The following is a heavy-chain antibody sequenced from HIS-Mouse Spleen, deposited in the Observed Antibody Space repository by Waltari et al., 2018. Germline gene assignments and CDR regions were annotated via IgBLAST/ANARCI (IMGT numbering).Heavy chain of an antibody. D-gene: IGHD6-19*01. CDR2: ISYDGSNK. CDR1: GFPFSSYG. CDR3: AKASSGWLDY. J-gene: IGHJ4*02. V-gene: IGHV3-30*18. Sequence: QVQLVQSGGGVVQAGRSLRLSCAASGFPFSSYGMHWVRQAPGKGLEWVAVISYDGSNKYYADSVKGRFTISRDNSKNTLYLQMNSLRAEDTAVYYCAKASSGWLDYWGQGTLVTVSS.